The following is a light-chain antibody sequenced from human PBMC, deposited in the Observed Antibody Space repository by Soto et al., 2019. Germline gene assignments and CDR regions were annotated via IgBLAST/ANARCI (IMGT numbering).Light chain of an antibody. J-gene: IGLJ3*02. CDR1: FSDIGGYNY. Sequence: QSALTQPPSASGSPGQSVTISCTGTFSDIGGYNYVSWYQQRPGKAPKVIIYDVYKRPSGVPDRFSGSKSGTTASLTVSGLQADDEADYYCSSYVGSNNLVFGGGTKLTVL. CDR3: SSYVGSNNLV. V-gene: IGLV2-8*01. CDR2: DVY.